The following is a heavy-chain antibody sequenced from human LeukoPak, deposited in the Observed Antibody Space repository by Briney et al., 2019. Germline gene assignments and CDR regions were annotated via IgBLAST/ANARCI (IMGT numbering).Heavy chain of an antibody. CDR3: ARDPRPYSGSGLHFDI. V-gene: IGHV3-48*02. Sequence: GGSLRLSCAASGFTFSHYNINWVRQAPGKGLEWVSFIGSSSSPIYYADSVKGRFTVSRDNAKNSLYLHLNSLRDEDTAVYYCARDPRPYSGSGLHFDIWGQGTLVTVSS. CDR2: IGSSSSPI. D-gene: IGHD1-26*01. CDR1: GFTFSHYN. J-gene: IGHJ3*02.